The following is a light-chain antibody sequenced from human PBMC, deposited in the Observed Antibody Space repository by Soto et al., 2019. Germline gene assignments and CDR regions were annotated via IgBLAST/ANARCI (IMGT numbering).Light chain of an antibody. CDR2: AAS. CDR3: QQYGYSPIT. J-gene: IGKJ5*01. V-gene: IGKV3-20*01. CDR1: QSVSSSY. Sequence: IVWKYRRGTLSSSPGARDTLSCSASQSVSSSYLAWYQHKPGQAPRLLIYAASSRATGSPDRFSGGGSGTDFTLTISRLEPEDFAVYYCQQYGYSPITFGEGTRLEI.